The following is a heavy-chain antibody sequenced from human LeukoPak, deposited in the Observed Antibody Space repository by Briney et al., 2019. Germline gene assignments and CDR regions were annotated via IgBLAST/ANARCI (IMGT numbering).Heavy chain of an antibody. CDR2: IKQDGSEK. J-gene: IGHJ4*02. D-gene: IGHD1-26*01. CDR3: ARGSSAGASLRHDY. V-gene: IGHV3-7*01. Sequence: PGGSLRLSCVVSGFTFSSYWMSWVRQAPGKGLEWVANIKQDGSEKYYVDSVKGRFTMSRDNAKNSLYLQMNSLRAEDTAVYYCARGSSAGASLRHDYWGQGTLVTVSS. CDR1: GFTFSSYW.